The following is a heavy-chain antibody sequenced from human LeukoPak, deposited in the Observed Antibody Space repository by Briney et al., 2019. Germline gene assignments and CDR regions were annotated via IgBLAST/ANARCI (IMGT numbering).Heavy chain of an antibody. J-gene: IGHJ5*02. Sequence: SETLSLTRTVSGGSISSSTYYWGWIRQPPGKGLEWIGTIYYSGSANYNPSLKSRVTISVDTSKNQFSLKLSSVTAADTAVYYCARGRYSYGLRPWFDPWGQGTLVTVSS. CDR1: GGSISSSTYY. CDR3: ARGRYSYGLRPWFDP. CDR2: IYYSGSA. D-gene: IGHD5-18*01. V-gene: IGHV4-39*07.